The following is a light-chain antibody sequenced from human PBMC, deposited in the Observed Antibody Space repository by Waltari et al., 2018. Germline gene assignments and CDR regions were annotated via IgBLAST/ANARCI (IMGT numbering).Light chain of an antibody. CDR1: QGISSW. CDR2: KAS. J-gene: IGKJ1*01. Sequence: DIQMTQSPSSLSASVGDRVSITCRASQGISSWLAWYQQKPGRAPTLLIYKASSLQGGFPSRFSGRGSWTDFTLTINSLQPEDFATYYCQQYNNAPRTFGQGTKVEIK. CDR3: QQYNNAPRT. V-gene: IGKV1-12*01.